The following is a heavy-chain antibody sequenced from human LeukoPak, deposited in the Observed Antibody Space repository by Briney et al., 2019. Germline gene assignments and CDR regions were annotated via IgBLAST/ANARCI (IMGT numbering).Heavy chain of an antibody. CDR2: IYYSGST. Sequence: MTSETLSLTCTVSGGSISTYYWSWIRQPPGKGLEWIGYIYYSGSTSYNPSLKSRVTISVDMSKNQFSLKLNSVTAADTAVYYCARDTSYGSGSSYWGQGTLVTVSS. CDR1: GGSISTYY. J-gene: IGHJ4*02. D-gene: IGHD3-10*01. V-gene: IGHV4-59*01. CDR3: ARDTSYGSGSSY.